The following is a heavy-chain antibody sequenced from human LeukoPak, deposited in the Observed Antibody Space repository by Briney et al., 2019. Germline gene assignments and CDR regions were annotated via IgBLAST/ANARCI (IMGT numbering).Heavy chain of an antibody. D-gene: IGHD7-27*01. J-gene: IGHJ2*01. V-gene: IGHV4-30-4*01. CDR3: ARAPGVAEVGRLDL. CDR1: GGSISGAH. Sequence: PSQTLPLTCTVSGGSISGAHWSWIRQPPGKGLEWIGYIFYSGRTFYNPSLKSRFTISLDTSKNQFSLKLTSVTAADTAVYYCARAPGVAEVGRLDLWGRGTLVTVSS. CDR2: IFYSGRT.